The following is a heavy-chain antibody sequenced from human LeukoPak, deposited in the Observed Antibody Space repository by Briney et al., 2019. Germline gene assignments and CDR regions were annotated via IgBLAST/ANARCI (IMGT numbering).Heavy chain of an antibody. CDR2: IYYSGST. CDR3: AKDRTVEPFYFDY. D-gene: IGHD1-14*01. V-gene: IGHV4-59*01. Sequence: SETLSLTCTVSGGSLSSYYWSWIRQPPGKGLEWIGYIYYSGSTNYNPSLTSRVTISVDTSKNQFSLKLSSVTAADTAVYYCAKDRTVEPFYFDYRGQGTLVTVSS. CDR1: GGSLSSYY. J-gene: IGHJ4*02.